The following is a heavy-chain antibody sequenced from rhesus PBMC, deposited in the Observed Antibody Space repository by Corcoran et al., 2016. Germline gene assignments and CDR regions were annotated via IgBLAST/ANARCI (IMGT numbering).Heavy chain of an antibody. V-gene: IGHV4-173*01. Sequence: QLQLQESGPGLVKPSATLSLTCAVSGGSISSNYWRWTRQPPGKGLEWIGRISGSGGSTDYNPSLKSRVTISTDTSKNQFSLKLSSVTAADTAVYYCARGTFFYSHFDYWGQGVLVTVSS. D-gene: IGHD2-27*01. J-gene: IGHJ4*01. CDR3: ARGTFFYSHFDY. CDR2: ISGSGGST. CDR1: GGSISSNY.